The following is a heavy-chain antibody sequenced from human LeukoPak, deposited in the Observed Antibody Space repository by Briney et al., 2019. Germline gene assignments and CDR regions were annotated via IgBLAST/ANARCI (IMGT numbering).Heavy chain of an antibody. CDR1: GFTVSSNY. Sequence: GGSLRLSCAASGFTVSSNYMGWVRQAPGRGLEWVSLISSGGSAYYADSVKGRFTISRDNSKNTLYLQMNSLRAEDTAVYYCARAYCGGDCPYWGYFDYWGQGTLVTVSS. D-gene: IGHD2-21*02. CDR3: ARAYCGGDCPYWGYFDY. J-gene: IGHJ4*02. V-gene: IGHV3-53*01. CDR2: ISSGGSA.